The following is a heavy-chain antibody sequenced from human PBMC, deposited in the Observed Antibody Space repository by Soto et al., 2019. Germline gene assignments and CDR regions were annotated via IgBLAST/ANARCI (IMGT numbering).Heavy chain of an antibody. CDR1: GGTFSSYT. V-gene: IGHV1-69*02. CDR3: ASPTSGSGTWDAFDI. CDR2: IIPILGIA. D-gene: IGHD3-10*01. Sequence: QVQLVQSGAEVKKPGSSVKVCCKASGGTFSSYTISWVRQAPGQGLEWMGRIIPILGIANYAQKFQGRVTITADQSTSTAYMELSRLRSKDTAVYYCASPTSGSGTWDAFDIWGQGTMVTVSS. J-gene: IGHJ3*02.